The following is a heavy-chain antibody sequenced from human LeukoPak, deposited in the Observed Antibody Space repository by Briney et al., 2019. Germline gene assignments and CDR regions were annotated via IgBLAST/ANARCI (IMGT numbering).Heavy chain of an antibody. Sequence: GGSLRLSCAASGFAFSSYGMHWVRQAPGKGLEWVAVIWYDGSNKYYADSVKGRFTISRDNSKNTLYLQMNSLRAEDTAVYYCARGGIAVAGPPSNWFDPWGQGTLVTVSS. CDR2: IWYDGSNK. J-gene: IGHJ5*02. CDR1: GFAFSSYG. D-gene: IGHD6-19*01. CDR3: ARGGIAVAGPPSNWFDP. V-gene: IGHV3-33*01.